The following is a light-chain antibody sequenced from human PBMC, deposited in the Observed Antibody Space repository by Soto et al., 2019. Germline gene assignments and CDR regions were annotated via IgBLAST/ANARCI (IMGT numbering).Light chain of an antibody. CDR3: AAWDDSLNGYV. V-gene: IGLV2-11*01. CDR1: SSDVGGYDY. CDR2: DVT. J-gene: IGLJ1*01. Sequence: QSALTQPRSVSESPGQSVTISCTGTSSDVGGYDYLSWYQQHPGKAPKLMIYDVTKRPSGVPDRFSGSKSGNTASLTISGLHSEDEADYYCAAWDDSLNGYVFGTGTKLTVL.